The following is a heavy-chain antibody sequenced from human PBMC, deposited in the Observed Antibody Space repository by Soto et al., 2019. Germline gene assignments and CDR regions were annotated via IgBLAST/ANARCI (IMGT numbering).Heavy chain of an antibody. CDR2: ISYDGSNK. D-gene: IGHD2-15*01. V-gene: IGHV3-30*18. CDR1: GFTFSSYG. J-gene: IGHJ4*02. Sequence: HPGGSLRLSCAASGFTFSSYGMHWVRQAPGKGLEWVAVISYDGSNKYYADSVKGRFTISRDNSKNTLYLQMNSLRAEDTAVYYCAKDMYGGTIYWGQGTLVTVSS. CDR3: AKDMYGGTIY.